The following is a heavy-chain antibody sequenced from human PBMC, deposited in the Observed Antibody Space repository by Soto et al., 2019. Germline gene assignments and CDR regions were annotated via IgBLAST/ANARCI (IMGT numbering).Heavy chain of an antibody. Sequence: PSETLSLTCAVYGGSFSGYYWSWIRQPPGKGLEWIGEINHSGSTNYNPSLKSRVTISVDTSKNQFSLRLSSVTAADTAVYYCARGNRVLRSTTVNYRSSFNHRYYMAVSGKRNTVT. D-gene: IGHD6-13*01. CDR1: GGSFSGYY. CDR2: INHSGST. V-gene: IGHV4-34*01. J-gene: IGHJ6*03. CDR3: ARGNRVLRSTTVNYRSSFNHRYYMAV.